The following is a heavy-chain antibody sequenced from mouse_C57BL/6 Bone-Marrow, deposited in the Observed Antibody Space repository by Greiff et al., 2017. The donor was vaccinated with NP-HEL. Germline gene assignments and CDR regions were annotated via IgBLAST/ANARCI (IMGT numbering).Heavy chain of an antibody. V-gene: IGHV5-9-1*02. CDR2: ISSGGDYI. D-gene: IGHD3-2*02. CDR3: TRGPAQAKGLAY. J-gene: IGHJ3*01. Sequence: EVQRVESGEGLVKPGGSLKLSCAASGFTFSSYAMSWVRQTPEKRLAWVAYISSGGDYIYYADTVKGRFTISRDNARNTRYLQMSSLRSTDKAMYYYTRGPAQAKGLAYWGQGTLVTVSA. CDR1: GFTFSSYA.